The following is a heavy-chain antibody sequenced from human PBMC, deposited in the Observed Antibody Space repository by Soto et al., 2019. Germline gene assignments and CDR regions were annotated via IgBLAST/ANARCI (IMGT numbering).Heavy chain of an antibody. J-gene: IGHJ4*02. CDR2: INSDGSTT. V-gene: IGHV3-74*01. CDR1: GFTFSSSW. D-gene: IGHD6-13*01. Sequence: EVQLVESGGGLVQPGGALRLSCAASGFTFSSSWMHWVRQAPGKGLVWVSRINSDGSTTTYADSVKGRFTISRDNAKNTLYLKMNSLRAEERAVYYCGRKQGSASGDYWGEGTLVSVS. CDR3: GRKQGSASGDY.